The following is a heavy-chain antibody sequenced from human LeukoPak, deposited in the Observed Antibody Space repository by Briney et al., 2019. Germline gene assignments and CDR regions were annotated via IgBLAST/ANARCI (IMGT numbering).Heavy chain of an antibody. J-gene: IGHJ4*02. CDR3: ASGSLASYFEH. D-gene: IGHD3-16*01. CDR1: GYTFSGYY. Sequence: GASVKVSCKASGYTFSGYYMHWVRQAPGQGLEWMGWINPNSGGTKYVQKFQGRVTMTRDTSISTAYMELSRLRSDDTAVYYCASGSLASYFEHWGQGTLVTVSS. V-gene: IGHV1-2*02. CDR2: INPNSGGT.